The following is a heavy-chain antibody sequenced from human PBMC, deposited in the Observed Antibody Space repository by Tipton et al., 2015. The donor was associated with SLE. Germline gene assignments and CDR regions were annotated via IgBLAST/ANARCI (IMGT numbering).Heavy chain of an antibody. J-gene: IGHJ4*02. CDR1: GDSICRHY. CDR3: ARDAPRRSPSGSYLDY. Sequence: TLSLTCTVSGDSICRHYWGWIRHPPGKGLEWIGNMFENGNTNYSPSLKSRVTMSLDTSKNQFYLKLTSVTTADTALYYCARDAPRRSPSGSYLDYWGQGILGTVSS. V-gene: IGHV4-59*11. CDR2: MFENGNT. D-gene: IGHD3-16*02.